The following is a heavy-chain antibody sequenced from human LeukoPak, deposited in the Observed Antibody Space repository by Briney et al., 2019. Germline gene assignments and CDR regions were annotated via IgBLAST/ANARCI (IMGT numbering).Heavy chain of an antibody. V-gene: IGHV1-69*05. CDR3: ARVVPAARIDY. CDR2: IIPIFDTT. D-gene: IGHD2-2*01. J-gene: IGHJ4*02. CDR1: GGTFSSYA. Sequence: SVKVSCKASGGTFSSYAISWVRQAPGQGLEWMGGIIPIFDTTNSAQKFQGRVTITTDESTSTAYMELRSLRSDDTAVYYCARVVPAARIDYWGQGTLVTVSS.